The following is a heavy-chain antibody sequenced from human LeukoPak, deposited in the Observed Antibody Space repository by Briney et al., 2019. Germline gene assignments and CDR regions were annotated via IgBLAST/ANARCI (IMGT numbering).Heavy chain of an antibody. J-gene: IGHJ4*02. CDR2: IIPIFGTA. CDR1: GGTFSSYA. Sequence: GASVIVSCKASGGTFSSYAISWVRQAPGQGLEWMGGIIPIFGTANYAQKFQGRVTITTDESTSTAYMELSSLRSEDTGVYYCVRDLSFRLRNYFDYWGQGTLVTVSS. CDR3: VRDLSFRLRNYFDY. V-gene: IGHV1-69*05. D-gene: IGHD4-17*01.